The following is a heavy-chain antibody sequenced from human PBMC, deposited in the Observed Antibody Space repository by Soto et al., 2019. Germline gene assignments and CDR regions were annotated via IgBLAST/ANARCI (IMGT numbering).Heavy chain of an antibody. D-gene: IGHD6-13*01. CDR2: IIPIFGTA. CDR1: GGTFSSYA. J-gene: IGHJ4*02. V-gene: IGHV1-69*13. Sequence: SVKVSCKASGGTFSSYAISWVRQAPGQGLEWMGGIIPIFGTANYAQKFQGRVTITADESTSTAYMELSSLRSEDTAVYYCASLPGIAAAGIYYFDYWGQGTLVTVSS. CDR3: ASLPGIAAAGIYYFDY.